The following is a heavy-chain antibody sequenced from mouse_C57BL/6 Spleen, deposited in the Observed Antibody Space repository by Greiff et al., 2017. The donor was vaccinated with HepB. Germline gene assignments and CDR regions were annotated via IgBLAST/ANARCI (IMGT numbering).Heavy chain of an antibody. CDR1: GFNIKDDY. CDR3: TTLYGPFAY. Sequence: VHVKQSGAELVRPGASVKLSCTASGFNIKDDYMHWVKQRPEQGLEWIGWIDPENGDTEYASKFQGKATITADTSSNTAYLQLSSLTSEDTAVYYCTTLYGPFAYWGQGTLVTVSA. D-gene: IGHD1-1*01. J-gene: IGHJ3*01. CDR2: IDPENGDT. V-gene: IGHV14-4*01.